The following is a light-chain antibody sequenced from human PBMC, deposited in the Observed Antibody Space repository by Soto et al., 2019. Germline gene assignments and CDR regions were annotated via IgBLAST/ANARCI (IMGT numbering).Light chain of an antibody. CDR2: GTS. CDR3: QQRSNWS. V-gene: IGKV3D-20*02. CDR1: QSVSSSS. J-gene: IGKJ1*01. Sequence: ETVLTQSPGTLSLSPGERATLSCRASQSVSSSSLAWYQQRPGQAPRLLIYGTSSRVTGIPDRFSGSGSGTDFTLTISSLEPEDFAVYYCQQRSNWSFGQGTKVDIK.